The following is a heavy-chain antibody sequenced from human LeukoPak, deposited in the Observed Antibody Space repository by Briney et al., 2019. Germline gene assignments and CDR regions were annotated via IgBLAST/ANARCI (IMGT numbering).Heavy chain of an antibody. CDR2: IRYDGSDK. D-gene: IGHD3-3*01. J-gene: IGHJ4*02. V-gene: IGHV3-30*02. CDR1: GFNFNQYG. Sequence: GGSLRLSCVTSGFNFNQYGMHWVRQAPGKGLECVSYIRYDGSDKHYADSVKGRFTISRDDSKNTLYLQMSSLRAEDTAVYYCARDWDYNFWSNYDHRGQGNLVTVSS. CDR3: ARDWDYNFWSNYDH.